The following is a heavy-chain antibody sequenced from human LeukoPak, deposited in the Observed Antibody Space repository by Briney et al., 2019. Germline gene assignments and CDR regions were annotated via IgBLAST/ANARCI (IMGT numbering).Heavy chain of an antibody. D-gene: IGHD4-17*01. V-gene: IGHV3-33*01. CDR1: GFTFSSYG. J-gene: IGHJ4*02. CDR3: ATRAPDYGDYELSY. CDR2: IWYDGSNK. Sequence: GGSLRLSCAASGFTFSSYGMRWVRQAPGKGLEWVAVIWYDGSNKYYADSVKGRFTISRDNSKNTLYLQMNSLRAEDTAVYYCATRAPDYGDYELSYWGQGTLVTVSS.